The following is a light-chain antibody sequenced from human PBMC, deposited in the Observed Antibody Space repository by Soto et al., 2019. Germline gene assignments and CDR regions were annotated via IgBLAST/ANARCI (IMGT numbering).Light chain of an antibody. CDR2: DAS. CDR1: QSISDY. J-gene: IGKJ1*01. CDR3: QQYYTYWHM. Sequence: GHRVIITCRASQSISDYLAWYQQKPGKAPKLLIYDASNLESGVPSTFSGSGSGTEFTLTISSLQPDDFATYYCQQYYTYWHMFGQGTKVDIK. V-gene: IGKV1-5*01.